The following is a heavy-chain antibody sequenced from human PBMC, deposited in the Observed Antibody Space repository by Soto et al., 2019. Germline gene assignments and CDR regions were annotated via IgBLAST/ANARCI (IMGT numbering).Heavy chain of an antibody. CDR2: INSDGSST. J-gene: IGHJ4*02. CDR3: ARGLSGGSTGFDS. D-gene: IGHD3-10*01. Sequence: GRSLRLSCAASGFTFSTYWMHWVRQAPGKGLVWVSRINSDGSSTSYADSVKGRSTISRDNAKNTLYLQMNSLRAEDTALYYCARGLSGGSTGFDSRGQGTLLTVSS. CDR1: GFTFSTYW. V-gene: IGHV3-74*01.